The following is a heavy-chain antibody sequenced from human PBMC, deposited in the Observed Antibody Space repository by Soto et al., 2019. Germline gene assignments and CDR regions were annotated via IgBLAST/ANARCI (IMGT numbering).Heavy chain of an antibody. J-gene: IGHJ4*02. D-gene: IGHD1-26*01. V-gene: IGHV3-30-3*01. CDR2: ISYDGINK. CDR1: GPTSSTYP. CDR3: ATSVGATGAYFDY. Sequence: QVQLVESGGGVVQPGRSLRLSCAASGPTSSTYPMHWVRQAPGKGLEWVAVISYDGINKYYADSVRGRFTISRDKSKNTVYLQMNSLRGEDTTVYYCATSVGATGAYFDYWGQGTLVTVSS.